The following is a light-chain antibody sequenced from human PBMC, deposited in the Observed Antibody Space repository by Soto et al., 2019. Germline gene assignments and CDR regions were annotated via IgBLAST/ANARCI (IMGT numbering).Light chain of an antibody. V-gene: IGLV1-40*01. CDR2: GNS. CDR1: SSNIGAGYD. J-gene: IGLJ2*01. CDR3: QSDDSSLSGSVV. Sequence: QSVLTQPPSVSGAPGQRVTISCTGSSSNIGAGYDVHWYQQLPGTAPKLLIYGNSNRPSGVPDRFSGSKSGTSASLAITGLHAEDEADYYCQSDDSSLSGSVVFGGGTKLTVL.